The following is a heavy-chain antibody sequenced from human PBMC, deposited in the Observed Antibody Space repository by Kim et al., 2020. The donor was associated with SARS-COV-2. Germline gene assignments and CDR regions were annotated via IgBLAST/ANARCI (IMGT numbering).Heavy chain of an antibody. V-gene: IGHV3-20*01. J-gene: IGHJ3*02. CDR2: INWNGGST. Sequence: GGSLRLSCAASGFTFDDYGMSWVRQAPGKGLEWVSGINWNGGSTGYADSVKGRFTISRDNAKNSLYLQMNSLRAEDTALYHCARDMEHRVAYCGGDCYSGDAFDIWGQGTMVTVSS. CDR3: ARDMEHRVAYCGGDCYSGDAFDI. D-gene: IGHD2-21*01. CDR1: GFTFDDYG.